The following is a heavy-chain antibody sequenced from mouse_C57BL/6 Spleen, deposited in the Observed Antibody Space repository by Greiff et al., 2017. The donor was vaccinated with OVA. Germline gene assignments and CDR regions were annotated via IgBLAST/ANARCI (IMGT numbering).Heavy chain of an antibody. CDR2: ISYSGST. CDR1: GYSITSGYD. V-gene: IGHV3-1*01. CDR3: ARGKGYGNYDYYAMDY. D-gene: IGHD2-1*01. Sequence: EVMLVESGPGMVKPSQSLSLTCTVTGYSITSGYDWHWIRHFPGNKLEWMGYISYSGSTNYNPSLKSRISITHDTSKNHFFLKLNSVTTEDTATYYCARGKGYGNYDYYAMDYWGQGTSVTVSS. J-gene: IGHJ4*01.